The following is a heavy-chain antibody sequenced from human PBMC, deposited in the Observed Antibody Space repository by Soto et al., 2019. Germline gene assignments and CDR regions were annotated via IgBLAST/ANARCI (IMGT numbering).Heavy chain of an antibody. V-gene: IGHV3-30*02. CDR1: GFTFSAQA. CDR2: IRYDGTNE. CDR3: VRDSAAWPDYNFDS. Sequence: GGSLRLSCAASGFTFSAQAMHWVRQAPGKGLEWVAVIRYDGTNENYADSVKGRFTISRDNSKNTLSLVMDSLTPEDTATYYCVRDSAAWPDYNFDSWGQGALVTVSS. J-gene: IGHJ4*02. D-gene: IGHD4-4*01.